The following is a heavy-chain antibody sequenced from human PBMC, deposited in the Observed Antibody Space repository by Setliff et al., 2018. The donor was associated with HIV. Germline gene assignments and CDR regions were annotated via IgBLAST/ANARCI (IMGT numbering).Heavy chain of an antibody. D-gene: IGHD6-13*01. CDR3: VRDVYTSNWYINWFDP. CDR2: VNRDGSST. J-gene: IGHJ5*02. Sequence: GGSLRLSCAASGFTFDRFWMHWVRQAPGKGLVWVSRVNRDGSSTTYADSVKDRFTISRDNAKNTLYLQMNSLRAEDTAVYYCVRDVYTSNWYINWFDPWGQGTLVTVSS. CDR1: GFTFDRFW. V-gene: IGHV3-74*01.